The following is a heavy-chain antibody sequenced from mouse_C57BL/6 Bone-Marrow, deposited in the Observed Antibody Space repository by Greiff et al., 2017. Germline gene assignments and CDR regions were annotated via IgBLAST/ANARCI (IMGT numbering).Heavy chain of an antibody. CDR3: ARSFWYFDY. CDR2: IDPSDSYT. V-gene: IGHV1-59*01. J-gene: IGHJ2*01. Sequence: QVQLQQPGAELVRPGTSVKLSCKASGYTFTSYWMHWVKQRPGQGLEWIGVIDPSDSYTNYNQKFKGKATLTVDTSSSTAYMQLSSLTSEDSAAYYGARSFWYFDYWGQGTTLTVSS. CDR1: GYTFTSYW.